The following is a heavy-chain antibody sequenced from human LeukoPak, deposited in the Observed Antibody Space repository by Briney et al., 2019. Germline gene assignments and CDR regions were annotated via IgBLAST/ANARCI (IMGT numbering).Heavy chain of an antibody. D-gene: IGHD3-9*01. Sequence: GGSLRLSCAASGFTVSTNYMSWVRQAPGKGLEWVSVIYSGDTTFYADSVRGKFTISRDNSKNTLYLQMNSLRAEDTAVYYCARDYDILTGYYSFDYWGQGTLVTVSS. J-gene: IGHJ4*02. V-gene: IGHV3-66*01. CDR1: GFTVSTNY. CDR3: ARDYDILTGYYSFDY. CDR2: IYSGDTT.